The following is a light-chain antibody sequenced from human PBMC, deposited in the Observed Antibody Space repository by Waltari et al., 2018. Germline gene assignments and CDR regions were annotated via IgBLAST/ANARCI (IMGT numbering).Light chain of an antibody. CDR2: DVS. J-gene: IGLJ2*01. Sequence: QSALTQPASVSGSPGQPITISCTGTSSDVGGYHYVSWYQQHPGKAPKLMIYDVSNRPSGVSNRFSGSKSGNTASLTISGLQAEDEADYYCSSYTSSSTVVFGGGTKLTVL. CDR1: SSDVGGYHY. V-gene: IGLV2-14*01. CDR3: SSYTSSSTVV.